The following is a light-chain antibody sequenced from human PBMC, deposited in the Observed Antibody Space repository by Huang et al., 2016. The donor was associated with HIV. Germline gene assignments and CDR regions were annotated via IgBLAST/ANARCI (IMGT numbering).Light chain of an antibody. J-gene: IGKJ2*01. Sequence: DMVMTQSPGTLSVSPGERATLSCRASQGVKQNLACDQQKPGQAPSLPISGVSTRDTGVPARFSGNGSETEFTLTITSVQSEDSAVYYCQQYNNWPPYDFGQGTKLEIK. CDR3: QQYNNWPPYD. CDR2: GVS. CDR1: QGVKQN. V-gene: IGKV3-15*01.